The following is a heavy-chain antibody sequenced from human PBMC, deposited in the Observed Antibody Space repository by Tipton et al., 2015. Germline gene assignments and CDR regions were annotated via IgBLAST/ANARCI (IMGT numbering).Heavy chain of an antibody. J-gene: IGHJ6*02. D-gene: IGHD2-15*01. V-gene: IGHV1-69*01. CDR1: GGYLNTYA. CDR3: STGDDIVQFFSPSLYFYFGLYD. Sequence: QLVQSGPEVKKPGSSVNVSCYLPGGYLNTYAISWVRQAPGQGLEWLGVVIPAFRRTDYAQSLQGRLTITADAYSSTVYLTLTKLTSNDTAVYYCSTGDDIVQFFSPSLYFYFGLYDWGPGTTVTVSS. CDR2: VIPAFRRT.